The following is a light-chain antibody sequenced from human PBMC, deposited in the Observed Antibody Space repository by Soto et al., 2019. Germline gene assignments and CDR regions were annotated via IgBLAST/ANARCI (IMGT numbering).Light chain of an antibody. CDR3: ASWDDTLNALL. V-gene: IGLV1-44*01. Sequence: QSVLTQKPSATGTPGQRVTISCSGSGSNIGSNPVNWFLLLPGTAPKLLIYGYNQRPSGVPDRFSGSKSGTSASLAISGLQSEDEADYYCASWDDTLNALLFGGGTQLTVL. CDR1: GSNIGSNP. CDR2: GYN. J-gene: IGLJ2*01.